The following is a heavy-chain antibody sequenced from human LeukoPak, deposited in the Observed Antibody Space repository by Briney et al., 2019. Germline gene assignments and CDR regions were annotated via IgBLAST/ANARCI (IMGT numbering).Heavy chain of an antibody. V-gene: IGHV3-23*01. Sequence: PGGSLRLSCAASGFTFSSYAMSWVRQAPGKGLEWVSAISGSGGSTYYADSVKGRFTISRDNSKNTLYLQMNSLRAEDTAVYYCAKMILGYSYALDGDYWGQGTLVTATS. CDR2: ISGSGGST. J-gene: IGHJ4*02. CDR1: GFTFSSYA. D-gene: IGHD5-18*01. CDR3: AKMILGYSYALDGDY.